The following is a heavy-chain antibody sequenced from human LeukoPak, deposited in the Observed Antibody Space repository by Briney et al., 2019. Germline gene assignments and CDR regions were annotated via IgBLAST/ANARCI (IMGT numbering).Heavy chain of an antibody. J-gene: IGHJ4*02. V-gene: IGHV3-23*01. CDR1: GFTFSSYG. CDR3: AKGLRLYFDILTGYFDY. CDR2: ISGSGGST. Sequence: GGSLRLSCAASGFTFSSYGMSWVRQAPGKGLEWVSAISGSGGSTYYADSVKGRFTISRDNSKSTLYLQMNSLRAEDTAVYYCAKGLRLYFDILTGYFDYWGQGTLVTVSS. D-gene: IGHD3-9*01.